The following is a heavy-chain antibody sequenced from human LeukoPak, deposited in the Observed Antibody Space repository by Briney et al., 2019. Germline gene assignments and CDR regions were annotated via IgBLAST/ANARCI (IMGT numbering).Heavy chain of an antibody. CDR3: ARGVLLWFGEGNPFDP. CDR1: GGSISSYY. Sequence: SETLSLTCTVSGGSISSYYWSWIRQPAGKGLEWIGRIYTSGSTNYNPSLKSRVTMSVDTSKNQFSLKLSSVTAADTAVYYCARGVLLWFGEGNPFDPWGQGTLVTVSS. D-gene: IGHD3-10*01. V-gene: IGHV4-4*07. J-gene: IGHJ5*02. CDR2: IYTSGST.